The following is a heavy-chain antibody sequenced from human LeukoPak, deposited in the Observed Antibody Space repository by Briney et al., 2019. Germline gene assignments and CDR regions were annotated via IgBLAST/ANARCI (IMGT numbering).Heavy chain of an antibody. J-gene: IGHJ3*02. D-gene: IGHD4-17*01. V-gene: IGHV3-7*01. CDR1: AFTFSNYW. CDR3: ARGLRTDYGDYGSGSFDI. CDR2: INQDGSEK. Sequence: GGSLRLSCAASAFTFSNYWMSWVRQAPGKGLEWVANINQDGSEKYYVDSAKGRFTISRDNAKNSLYLQMNSLRAEDTAVYYCARGLRTDYGDYGSGSFDIWGQGTMVTVSS.